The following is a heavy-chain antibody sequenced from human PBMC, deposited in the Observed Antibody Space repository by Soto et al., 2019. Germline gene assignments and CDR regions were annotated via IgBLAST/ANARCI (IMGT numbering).Heavy chain of an antibody. V-gene: IGHV1-69*01. CDR3: ATAIEDSVVVPAAKDLPYYYYGMDV. Sequence: QVQLVQSGAEVKQPGSSVKVSCKRSGGSFSSYAISWVRQAPGQGLEWLGGIFHMFDATNYAQNFQGRVTITADESTNTAFMELSSLRSEDAAVYYCATAIEDSVVVPAAKDLPYYYYGMDVWGPGTTVTVSS. CDR1: GGSFSSYA. D-gene: IGHD2-2*01. CDR2: IFHMFDAT. J-gene: IGHJ6*02.